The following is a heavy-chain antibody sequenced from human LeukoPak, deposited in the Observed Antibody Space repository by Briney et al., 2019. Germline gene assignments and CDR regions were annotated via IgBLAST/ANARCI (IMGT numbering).Heavy chain of an antibody. V-gene: IGHV3-23*01. Sequence: GGSLRLSCAASGFTFSSYAMSWVRQAPGKGLEWISAISASGGSTYYADSVKGRFTISRDNSKNTLYLQMNSLRAEDTAVYYCAKVIWFGELFFDYWGQGTLVTVSS. D-gene: IGHD3-10*01. J-gene: IGHJ4*02. CDR3: AKVIWFGELFFDY. CDR1: GFTFSSYA. CDR2: ISASGGST.